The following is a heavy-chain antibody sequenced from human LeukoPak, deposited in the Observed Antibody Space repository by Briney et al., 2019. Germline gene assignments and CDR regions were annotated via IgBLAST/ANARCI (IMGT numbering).Heavy chain of an antibody. J-gene: IGHJ3*02. V-gene: IGHV4-59*02. CDR3: ATTRGYSTNDAFDI. D-gene: IGHD5-18*01. CDR1: GASVTSYY. Sequence: PSETLSLTCSVSGASVTSYYWNWIRQSPGKGLEWIGYMYHTGTSDYNPSLQSRITISLDTPNNKVSLTLSSVTAAGTAVYYCATTRGYSTNDAFDIWGQGTRVTVSS. CDR2: MYHTGTS.